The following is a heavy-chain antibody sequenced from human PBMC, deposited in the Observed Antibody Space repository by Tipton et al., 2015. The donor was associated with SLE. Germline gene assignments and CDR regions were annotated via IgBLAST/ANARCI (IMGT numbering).Heavy chain of an antibody. Sequence: TLSLTCTVSGGSISSSSYYWGWIRQPPGKGLEWIGSIYYSGSTYYNPSLKSRVTISVDRSKNQFSLKLSSVTAADTAVYYCARDTGDAFDIWGQGTMVTVSS. CDR1: GGSISSSSYY. CDR3: ARDTGDAFDI. J-gene: IGHJ3*02. CDR2: IYYSGST. V-gene: IGHV4-39*07.